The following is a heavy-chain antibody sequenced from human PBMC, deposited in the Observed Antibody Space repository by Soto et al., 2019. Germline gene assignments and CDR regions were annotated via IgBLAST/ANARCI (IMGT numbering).Heavy chain of an antibody. D-gene: IGHD2-15*01. CDR3: AKDSWGGTVICWSHDS. CDR2: ISGSGA. V-gene: IGHV3-23*01. Sequence: GGSLRVSCAASAFTFSNYPMSWVRQAPGKGLEWVSVISGSGAFYADSVKGRFTISRDHSKNTLYLQMNSLRGDDTAVYYCAKDSWGGTVICWSHDSCGQVTLVTVP. J-gene: IGHJ4*02. CDR1: AFTFSNYP.